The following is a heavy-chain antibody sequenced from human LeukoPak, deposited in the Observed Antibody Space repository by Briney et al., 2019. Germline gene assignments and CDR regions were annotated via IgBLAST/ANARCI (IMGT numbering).Heavy chain of an antibody. J-gene: IGHJ6*03. D-gene: IGHD4-11*01. CDR2: IIPIFGTT. V-gene: IGHV1-69*13. CDR3: ARCGAGDYNNHHNPYYNYMDV. CDR1: GGTFSSDA. Sequence: SVKVSCKASGGTFSSDAISWVRQAPGQGLEWMGGIIPIFGTTEYAQKFQSRVTITSDESTSTAYMELHTLTSDDTAVYFCARCGAGDYNNHHNPYYNYMDVWGKGTTVTV.